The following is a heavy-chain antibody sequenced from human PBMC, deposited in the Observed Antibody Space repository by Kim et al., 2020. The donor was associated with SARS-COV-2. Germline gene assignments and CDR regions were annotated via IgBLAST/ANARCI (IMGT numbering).Heavy chain of an antibody. CDR3: ARDGGQSNYYDSSGYYTFGY. V-gene: IGHV1-3*01. J-gene: IGHJ4*02. CDR2: INAGNGNT. D-gene: IGHD3-22*01. Sequence: ASVKVSCKASGYTFTSYAMHWVRQAPGQRLEWMGWINAGNGNTKYSQKFQGRVTITRDTSASTAYMELSSLRSEDTAVYYCARDGGQSNYYDSSGYYTFGYWGQGTLVTVSS. CDR1: GYTFTSYA.